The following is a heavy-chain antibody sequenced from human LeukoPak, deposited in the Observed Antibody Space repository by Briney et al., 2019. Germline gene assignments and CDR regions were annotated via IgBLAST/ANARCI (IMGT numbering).Heavy chain of an antibody. D-gene: IGHD1-26*01. J-gene: IGHJ4*02. Sequence: PSETLSLTCTVSGASISSYYWSWIRQPAGKGLEWIGRFYTSGTTNYSPSLKSRVAMSVDKSKNQFSLKLSSVTAADTAVYYCARGPMSGGRGYYFDYWGQGTLVTVSS. CDR2: FYTSGTT. V-gene: IGHV4-4*07. CDR3: ARGPMSGGRGYYFDY. CDR1: GASISSYY.